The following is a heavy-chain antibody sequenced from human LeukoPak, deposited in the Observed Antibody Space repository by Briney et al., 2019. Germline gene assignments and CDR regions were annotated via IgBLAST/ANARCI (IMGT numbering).Heavy chain of an antibody. CDR1: GGTFRSYA. CDR2: RIPIFGTA. CDR3: ARDRGGRIAVAGGIDY. Sequence: ASVKVSCKASGGTFRSYAISWVRPAPGQGLEWMGGRIPIFGTANYAQKLQGRCTMNTDTSTSTAYMELRSLRSDDTAVYYCARDRGGRIAVAGGIDYWGQGTLVTVSS. V-gene: IGHV1-69*05. J-gene: IGHJ4*02. D-gene: IGHD6-19*01.